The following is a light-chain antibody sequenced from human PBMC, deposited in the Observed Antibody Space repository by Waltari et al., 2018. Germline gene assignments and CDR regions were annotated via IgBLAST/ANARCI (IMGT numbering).Light chain of an antibody. J-gene: IGLJ2*01. Sequence: QSALTQPASVSGSPGQSVTPHCAVTIHDVCGYNSVSWYQEHPGQAPRVIIYDVSDRPSGVSDRFSGSKSGNTASLTISGLQAEDEADYYCSSQSSNDVVLFGGGTKLTVL. CDR2: DVS. CDR1: IHDVCGYNS. V-gene: IGLV2-14*01. CDR3: SSQSSNDVVL.